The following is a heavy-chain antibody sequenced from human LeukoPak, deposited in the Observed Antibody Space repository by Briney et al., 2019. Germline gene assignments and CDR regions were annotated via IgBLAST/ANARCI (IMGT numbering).Heavy chain of an antibody. Sequence: PSETLSLTCAVYGGSFSGYYWSWIRQPPGKGLEWIGEINHSGSTNYNPSLKSRVTISVDTSKNQFSLKLSSVTAADTAVYYCARHRRGSYPLDYWGQGTLVTVSS. CDR1: GGSFSGYY. CDR2: INHSGST. CDR3: ARHRRGSYPLDY. D-gene: IGHD1-26*01. J-gene: IGHJ4*02. V-gene: IGHV4-34*01.